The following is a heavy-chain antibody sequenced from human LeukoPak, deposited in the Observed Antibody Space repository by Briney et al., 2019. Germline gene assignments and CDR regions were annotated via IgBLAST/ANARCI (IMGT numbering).Heavy chain of an antibody. CDR2: IYGGGTT. CDR1: GLTVSSTY. J-gene: IGHJ5*02. D-gene: IGHD3-16*01. V-gene: IGHV3-53*01. Sequence: GGSLRLSCAASGLTVSSTYMNWVRQVPGKGLEWVSVIYGGGTTFYADSVKGRFTVSRDNSKNTLFLQMNSLRAEDTAVYYCARALAFGGWLDPWGRGTLVTVSS. CDR3: ARALAFGGWLDP.